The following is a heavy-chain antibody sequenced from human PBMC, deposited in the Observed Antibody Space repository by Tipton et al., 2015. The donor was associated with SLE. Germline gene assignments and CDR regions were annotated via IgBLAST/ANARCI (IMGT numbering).Heavy chain of an antibody. D-gene: IGHD6-13*01. CDR2: ISGDSGYI. V-gene: IGHV3-11*06. J-gene: IGHJ4*02. CDR1: GFTFSDYY. CDR3: APYSSSRVDS. Sequence: SLRLSCAASGFTFSDYYMSWIRQAPGKGLEWVSAISGDSGYIYYADSVKGRFTVSRDNAKMSLYLQMSSLRADDTAVYYCAPYSSSRVDSWGQGTLVIVSS.